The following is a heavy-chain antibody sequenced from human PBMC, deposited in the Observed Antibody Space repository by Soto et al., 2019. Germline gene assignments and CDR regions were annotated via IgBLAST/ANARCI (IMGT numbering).Heavy chain of an antibody. D-gene: IGHD3-9*01. CDR2: ISSSGSTI. J-gene: IGHJ4*02. CDR3: ARRYYDILTGYYRFDY. Sequence: GGPLRVSCAAAGCTFSDYCISWISKAPGKGLEWVSYISSSGSTIYYADSVKSRVTISVDTSKNQFSLKLSSVTAADTAVYYCARRYYDILTGYYRFDYWGQGTLVTVSS. CDR1: GCTFSDYC. V-gene: IGHV3-11*01.